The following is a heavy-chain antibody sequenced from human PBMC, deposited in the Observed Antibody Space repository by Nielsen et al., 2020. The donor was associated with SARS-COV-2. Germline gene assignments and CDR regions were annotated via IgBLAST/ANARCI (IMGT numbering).Heavy chain of an antibody. V-gene: IGHV3-21*04. J-gene: IGHJ4*02. Sequence: GESLKISCAASGFTFSIYSMNWVRQAPGKGLEWVSSISSSSSYIYYADSVKGRFTISRDNSKNTLYLQMNSLRAEDTAVYYCAKDITLGVGVPAAQSPFDYWGQGTLVTVSS. CDR2: ISSSSSYI. CDR3: AKDITLGVGVPAAQSPFDY. D-gene: IGHD2-2*01. CDR1: GFTFSIYS.